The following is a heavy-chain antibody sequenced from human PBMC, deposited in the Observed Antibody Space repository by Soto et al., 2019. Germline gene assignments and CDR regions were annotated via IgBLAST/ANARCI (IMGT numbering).Heavy chain of an antibody. CDR3: TTSLYCSSTSCYSWGY. D-gene: IGHD2-2*01. CDR2: IKSKTDGGTT. CDR1: GFTFSNAW. J-gene: IGHJ4*02. Sequence: GGSLRLSCAASGFTFSNAWMSWVRQAPGKGLEWVGRIKSKTDGGTTDYAAPVKGRFTISRDDSKNTLYLQMNSLKTEDTAVYYCTTSLYCSSTSCYSWGYWGQGTLVTVSS. V-gene: IGHV3-15*01.